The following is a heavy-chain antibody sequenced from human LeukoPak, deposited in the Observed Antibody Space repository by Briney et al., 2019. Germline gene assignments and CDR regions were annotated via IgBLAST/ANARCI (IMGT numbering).Heavy chain of an antibody. CDR2: IYHSGNT. CDR1: GYSVSSGYY. Sequence: SETLSLTCTVSGYSVSSGYYWGWIRQPPGKGLEWIGYIYHSGNTNYNPSLKSRVTISVDTSKNQFSLEVNSVTAADTAVYYCARGVDTAMVADYWGQGTLVTVSS. CDR3: ARGVDTAMVADY. J-gene: IGHJ4*02. D-gene: IGHD5-18*01. V-gene: IGHV4-61*01.